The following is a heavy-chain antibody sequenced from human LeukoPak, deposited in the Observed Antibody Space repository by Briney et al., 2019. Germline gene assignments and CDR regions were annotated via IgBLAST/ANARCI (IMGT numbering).Heavy chain of an antibody. Sequence: ASVKVSCKASGYTFTSFGIIWVRQAPGQGLEWMGWISAYNGNTNYAQNLQGRVTMTTDTSTSTAYMELRSLRSDDTDVYYCARDRSGSYYDWFDPWGQGTLVTVSS. J-gene: IGHJ5*02. D-gene: IGHD1-26*01. CDR1: GYTFTSFG. CDR2: ISAYNGNT. CDR3: ARDRSGSYYDWFDP. V-gene: IGHV1-18*01.